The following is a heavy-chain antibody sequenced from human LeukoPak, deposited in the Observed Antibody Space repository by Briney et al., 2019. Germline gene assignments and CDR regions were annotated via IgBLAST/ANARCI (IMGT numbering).Heavy chain of an antibody. J-gene: IGHJ5*02. V-gene: IGHV4-39*01. D-gene: IGHD2-2*01. CDR3: ARRTIVVVPAANNWFDP. Sequence: SETLSLTCTVSGGSISCSSYFWGWIRQPPGKGLEWIGNIYYSGSTSYNPSLKSRVTISVDTSKNQFSLRLTSVTAADTAVYYCARRTIVVVPAANNWFDPWGQGSLVTVSS. CDR1: GGSISCSSYF. CDR2: IYYSGST.